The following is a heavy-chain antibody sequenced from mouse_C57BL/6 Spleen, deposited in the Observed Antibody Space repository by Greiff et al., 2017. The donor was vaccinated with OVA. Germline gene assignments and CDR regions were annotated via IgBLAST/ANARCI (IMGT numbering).Heavy chain of an antibody. J-gene: IGHJ4*01. V-gene: IGHV5-6*01. Sequence: VQLQQSGGDLVKPGGSLKLSCAASGFTFSSYGMSWVRQTPDKRLEWVATISSGGSYTYYPDSVKGRFTISRDNAKNTLYLQMSSLKSEDTAMYYCARQGTTETGYAMDYWGQGTSVTVSS. D-gene: IGHD1-1*01. CDR1: GFTFSSYG. CDR2: ISSGGSYT. CDR3: ARQGTTETGYAMDY.